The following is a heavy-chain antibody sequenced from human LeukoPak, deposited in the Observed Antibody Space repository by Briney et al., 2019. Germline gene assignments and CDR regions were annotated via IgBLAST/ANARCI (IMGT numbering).Heavy chain of an antibody. D-gene: IGHD7-27*01. V-gene: IGHV3-53*01. CDR3: ARGPWDYYGMDV. Sequence: GGSLRLSCAASGFIFSSYAMSWVRQAPGKGLEWVSVIYSGGSTYYADSVKGRFTISRDNSKNTLYLQMNSLRAEDTAVYYCARGPWDYYGMDVWGQGTTVTVSS. J-gene: IGHJ6*02. CDR2: IYSGGST. CDR1: GFIFSSYA.